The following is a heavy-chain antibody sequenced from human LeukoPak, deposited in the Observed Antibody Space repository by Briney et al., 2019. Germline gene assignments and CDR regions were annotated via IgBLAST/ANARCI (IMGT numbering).Heavy chain of an antibody. CDR1: GYTFTSYA. CDR3: ARSHSRRYYYGMDV. J-gene: IGHJ6*02. CDR2: INAGNGNT. V-gene: IGHV1-3*01. D-gene: IGHD2-15*01. Sequence: ASVKVSCKDSGYTFTSYAMHSVRQAPGQRLEWMGWINAGNGNTKYSQKFQGRVTITRDTSASTAYMELSSLRSEDTAVYYCARSHSRRYYYGMDVWGQGTTVTVSS.